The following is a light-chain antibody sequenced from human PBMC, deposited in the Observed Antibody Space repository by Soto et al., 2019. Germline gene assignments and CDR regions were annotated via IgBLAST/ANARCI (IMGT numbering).Light chain of an antibody. CDR2: HSS. Sequence: EVIMTQSPATLSVSPGERATLSCRASQTVSSHLAWYQHKNGQAPRLLIYHSSIRATGIPARFSGSGSGTEFILTISSLQSEDFAVYSCQQYHTSPPSTTFGQGTRLEIK. CDR1: QTVSSH. CDR3: QQYHTSPPSTT. J-gene: IGKJ5*01. V-gene: IGKV3D-15*01.